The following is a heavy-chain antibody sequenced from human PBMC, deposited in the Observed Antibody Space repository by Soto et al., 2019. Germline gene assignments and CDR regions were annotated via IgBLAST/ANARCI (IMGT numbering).Heavy chain of an antibody. CDR2: IWYDGSNK. CDR3: ARDVRVGATFLDY. Sequence: GGSLRLSCAASGFTFSSYGMHWVRQAPGKGLEWVAVIWYDGSNKYYADSVKGRFTISRDNSKNTLYLQMNSLRAEDTAVYYCARDVRVGATFLDYWGQGTLVTVSS. D-gene: IGHD1-26*01. CDR1: GFTFSSYG. J-gene: IGHJ4*02. V-gene: IGHV3-33*01.